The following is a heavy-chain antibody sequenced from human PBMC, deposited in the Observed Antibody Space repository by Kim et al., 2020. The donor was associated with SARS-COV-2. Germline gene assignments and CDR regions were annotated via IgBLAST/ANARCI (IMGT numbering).Heavy chain of an antibody. D-gene: IGHD3-22*01. Sequence: PSLKSRVTISVDTSKNQFSLKLSSVTAADTAVYYCASGYYYDSSGHGPDYWGQGTLVTVSS. V-gene: IGHV4-34*01. J-gene: IGHJ4*02. CDR3: ASGYYYDSSGHGPDY.